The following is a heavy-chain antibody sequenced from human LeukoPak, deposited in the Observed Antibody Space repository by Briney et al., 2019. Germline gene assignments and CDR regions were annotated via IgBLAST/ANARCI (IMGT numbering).Heavy chain of an antibody. CDR3: ARGSVQLEQQGRGFDP. Sequence: ASVKVSCKASGYTFTSYGISWVRQAPGQGLEWMGWISAYNGNTNYAQKLQGRVTMTTDTSTSTAYMELRSLRSDDTAVYYRARGSVQLEQQGRGFDPWGQGTLVTVSS. J-gene: IGHJ5*02. CDR1: GYTFTSYG. D-gene: IGHD1/OR15-1a*01. V-gene: IGHV1-18*01. CDR2: ISAYNGNT.